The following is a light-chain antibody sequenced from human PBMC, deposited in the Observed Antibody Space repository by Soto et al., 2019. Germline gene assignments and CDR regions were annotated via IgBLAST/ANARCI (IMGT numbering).Light chain of an antibody. CDR3: SSYTSRSTLYV. CDR2: DVS. Sequence: QSALTQPASVSGSPGQSITISCTGTSSDVGGYNYVSWYQQYPGKAPKLMIYDVSNRPSGISNRFSGSKSGNTASLTISGLQADDEADYYCSSYTSRSTLYVFGTGTKVTVL. J-gene: IGLJ1*01. V-gene: IGLV2-14*01. CDR1: SSDVGGYNY.